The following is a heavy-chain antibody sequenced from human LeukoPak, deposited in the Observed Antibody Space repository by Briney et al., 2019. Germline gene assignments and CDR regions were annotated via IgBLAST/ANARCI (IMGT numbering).Heavy chain of an antibody. Sequence: SQTLSLTCTVSGGSISSGGYYWSWVRQPPGKGLEWIGYIYHSGTTYYNPSPKSRVTISVDRSKNQFSLKLSSVTAADTAVYYCARGLDSSSWPDWLDPWGQGTLVTVSS. CDR3: ARGLDSSSWPDWLDP. CDR1: GGSISSGGYY. CDR2: IYHSGTT. D-gene: IGHD6-13*01. V-gene: IGHV4-30-2*01. J-gene: IGHJ5*02.